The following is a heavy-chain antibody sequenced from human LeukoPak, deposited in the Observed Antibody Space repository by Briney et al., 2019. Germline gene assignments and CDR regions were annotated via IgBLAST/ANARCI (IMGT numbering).Heavy chain of an antibody. CDR3: ARHPIVVVVAATPDFDY. CDR2: INHSGST. V-gene: IGHV4-34*01. Sequence: SETLSLTCAVYGGSFSGYYWSWIRQPPGKGLEWIGEINHSGSTNYNPSLKSRVTISVDTSKNQFSLKLSSVTAADTAVYYCARHPIVVVVAATPDFDYWGQGTLVTVSS. D-gene: IGHD2-15*01. CDR1: GGSFSGYY. J-gene: IGHJ4*02.